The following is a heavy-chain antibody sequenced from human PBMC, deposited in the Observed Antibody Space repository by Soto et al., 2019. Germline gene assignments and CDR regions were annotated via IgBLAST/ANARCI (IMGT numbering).Heavy chain of an antibody. Sequence: EVQLVESGGGLVQPGGSRRLSCAASGFTFSSYSMNWVRQAPGKGLEWVSYISSSSSTIYYADSVKGRFTISRDNAKNSLYLQMNSLRAEDTAVYYCARGDPTDAFDIWGQGTMVTVSS. CDR2: ISSSSSTI. J-gene: IGHJ3*02. CDR3: ARGDPTDAFDI. CDR1: GFTFSSYS. V-gene: IGHV3-48*01.